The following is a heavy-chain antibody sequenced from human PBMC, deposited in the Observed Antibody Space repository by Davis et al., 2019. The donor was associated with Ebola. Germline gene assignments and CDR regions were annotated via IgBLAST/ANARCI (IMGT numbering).Heavy chain of an antibody. D-gene: IGHD4-11*01. Sequence: GESLKISCAASGFTFSSYGMHWVRQAPGKGLEWVAVISYDGSNKYYADSVKGRFTISRDNSKNTLYLQMNSLRAEDTAVYYCAKDEISNYYYMDVWGKGTTVTVSS. J-gene: IGHJ6*03. CDR3: AKDEISNYYYMDV. CDR1: GFTFSSYG. V-gene: IGHV3-30*18. CDR2: ISYDGSNK.